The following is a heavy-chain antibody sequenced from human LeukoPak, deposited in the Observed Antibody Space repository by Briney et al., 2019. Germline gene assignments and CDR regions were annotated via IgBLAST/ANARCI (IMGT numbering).Heavy chain of an antibody. CDR3: AKDPGYSYGYVSYYYYYMDV. D-gene: IGHD5-18*01. Sequence: GRSLRLSCAPSGFTFSIYGIRWVRQAPGKGLEWVAFIRLDGSNKYYAHSVKGRFTISRDNSKNTLYLQMNSLRAEDTAVYYCAKDPGYSYGYVSYYYYYMDVWGKGSTVTISS. V-gene: IGHV3-30*02. CDR2: IRLDGSNK. J-gene: IGHJ6*03. CDR1: GFTFSIYG.